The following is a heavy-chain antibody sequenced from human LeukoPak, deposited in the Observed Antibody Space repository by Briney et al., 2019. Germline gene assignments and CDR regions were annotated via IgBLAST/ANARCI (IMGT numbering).Heavy chain of an antibody. CDR1: GFTFSDYY. V-gene: IGHV3-11*05. Sequence: GGSLRLSCAASGFTFSDYYMSWIRHAPGKGLEWISYITSSSSDTNYADSVKGRFTISRDNAKKSLYLQMNSLRAEDTAVYYCARDYDILTGYFRGGFDYWGQGTLVTVSS. CDR3: ARDYDILTGYFRGGFDY. J-gene: IGHJ4*02. CDR2: ITSSSSDT. D-gene: IGHD3-9*01.